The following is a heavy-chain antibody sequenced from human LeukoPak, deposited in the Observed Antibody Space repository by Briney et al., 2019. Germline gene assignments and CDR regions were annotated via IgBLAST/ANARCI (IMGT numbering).Heavy chain of an antibody. D-gene: IGHD2-15*01. CDR1: GFTFSSYS. CDR3: ARDEYCSGGRCYYYGMDV. J-gene: IGHJ6*02. CDR2: ISSSRSTI. Sequence: PGGSLRLSCAASGFTFSSYSMNWVRQAPGKGLECVSYISSSRSTISYADSVKGRFTISRDNAKNSLYLQMNSLRVEDTAVYYCARDEYCSGGRCYYYGMDVWGQGTTVTVAS. V-gene: IGHV3-48*01.